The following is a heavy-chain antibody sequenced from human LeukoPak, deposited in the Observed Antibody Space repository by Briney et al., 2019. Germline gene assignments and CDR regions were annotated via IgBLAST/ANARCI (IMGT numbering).Heavy chain of an antibody. Sequence: PSETLSLTCTVSGGSISTYYWSWIRQPPGEGLEWIGYIYYSGSTNYNPSLKSRVTISVDTSKNQFSLKLSSVTAADTAVYYCARVGLLGSRGIDYWGQGTLVTVSS. CDR2: IYYSGST. V-gene: IGHV4-59*01. D-gene: IGHD3-10*01. CDR1: GGSISTYY. CDR3: ARVGLLGSRGIDY. J-gene: IGHJ4*02.